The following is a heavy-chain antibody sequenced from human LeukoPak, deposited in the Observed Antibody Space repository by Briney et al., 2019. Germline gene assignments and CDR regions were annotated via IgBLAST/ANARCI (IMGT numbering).Heavy chain of an antibody. Sequence: QPGGSLRLSCAASGFTFSSYAMHWVRQAPGKGLEWVAVISYDGSNKYYADSVKGRFTISRDNSKNTLYLQMNSLRAEDTAVYYCARDPAFDYWGQGTLVTVSS. CDR1: GFTFSSYA. D-gene: IGHD6-25*01. CDR3: ARDPAFDY. J-gene: IGHJ4*02. CDR2: ISYDGSNK. V-gene: IGHV3-30-3*01.